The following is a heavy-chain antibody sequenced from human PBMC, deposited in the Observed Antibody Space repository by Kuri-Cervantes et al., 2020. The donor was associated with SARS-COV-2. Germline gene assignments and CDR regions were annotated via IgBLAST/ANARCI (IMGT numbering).Heavy chain of an antibody. CDR2: ISHDGSNK. D-gene: IGHD5-18*01. CDR3: ARDEDTAMAAYYFDY. V-gene: IGHV3-30-3*01. CDR1: GFTFSSYA. J-gene: IGHJ4*02. Sequence: SCAASGFTFSSYAMHWVRQAPGKGLEWVAVISHDGSNKYYADSVKGRFTISRDNSKNTLYLQMNSLRAEDTAVYYCARDEDTAMAAYYFDYWGQGTLVTVSS.